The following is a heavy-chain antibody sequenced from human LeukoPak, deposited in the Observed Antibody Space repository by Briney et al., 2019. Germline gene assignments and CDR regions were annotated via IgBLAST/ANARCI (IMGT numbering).Heavy chain of an antibody. CDR2: ISYDGSDK. CDR3: AKDLNYDFWSGLGN. Sequence: PGGSLRLSCAASGFTFSSFGMHWVRQAPGKGLEWVAVISYDGSDKYYADSVKGRFTISRDNSKNTLYLRMNSLRAEDTAVYYCAKDLNYDFWSGLGNWGQGTLVTVSS. CDR1: GFTFSSFG. V-gene: IGHV3-30*18. J-gene: IGHJ4*02. D-gene: IGHD3-3*01.